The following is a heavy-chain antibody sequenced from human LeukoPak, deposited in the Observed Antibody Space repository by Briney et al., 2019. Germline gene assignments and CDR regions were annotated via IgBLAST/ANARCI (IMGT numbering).Heavy chain of an antibody. Sequence: SETLSLTCTVPGGSISSYYWSWIRQPPGKGLEWIGYIYYSGSTNYNPSLKSRVTISVDTSKNQFSLKLSSVTAADTAVYYCARASGRGDYGYWGQGTLVTVSS. CDR2: IYYSGST. CDR3: ARASGRGDYGY. D-gene: IGHD4-17*01. J-gene: IGHJ4*02. CDR1: GGSISSYY. V-gene: IGHV4-59*01.